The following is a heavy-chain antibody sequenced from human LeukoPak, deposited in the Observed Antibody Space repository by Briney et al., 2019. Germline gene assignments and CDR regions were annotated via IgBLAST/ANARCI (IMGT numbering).Heavy chain of an antibody. CDR2: ISGSGGST. J-gene: IGHJ4*02. CDR1: GFTFSSYA. V-gene: IGHV3-23*01. CDR3: AKERDIVVVVAATLDY. Sequence: PGGSLRLSCAASGFTFSSYAMSWVRQAPGKGLKWVSAISGSGGSTYYADSVKGRFTISRDNSKNTLYLQMNSLRAEDTAVYYCAKERDIVVVVAATLDYWGQGTLVTVSS. D-gene: IGHD2-15*01.